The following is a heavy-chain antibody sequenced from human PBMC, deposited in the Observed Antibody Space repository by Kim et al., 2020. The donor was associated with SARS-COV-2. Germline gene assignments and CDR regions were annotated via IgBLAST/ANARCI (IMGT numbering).Heavy chain of an antibody. J-gene: IGHJ6*02. V-gene: IGHV6-1*01. CDR2: TYYRSKWYS. CDR3: ARDRYARSRITMVRGVMDRSYYYGMDV. CDR1: GDSVSSNSAA. D-gene: IGHD3-10*01. Sequence: SQTLSLTCAISGDSVSSNSAAWNWIRQSPSRGLEWLGRTYYRSKWYSDYAVSVKSRITINPDTSKNQFSLQLNSVTPEDTAVYYCARDRYARSRITMVRGVMDRSYYYGMDVWGQGTTVTVSS.